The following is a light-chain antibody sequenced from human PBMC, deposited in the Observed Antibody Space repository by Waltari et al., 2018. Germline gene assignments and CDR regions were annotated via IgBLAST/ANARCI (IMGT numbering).Light chain of an antibody. CDR3: QQRRNWPLT. CDR2: DAS. J-gene: IGKJ4*01. Sequence: EIVLTQSPAILSFSPGERATLSCRASQSVGTYLAWYQQRPGQSPRLLIYDASYRATGIPARFSGNGSETDFTLTISSLQPEDFAVYYCQQRRNWPLTFGGGTRVQI. V-gene: IGKV3-11*01. CDR1: QSVGTY.